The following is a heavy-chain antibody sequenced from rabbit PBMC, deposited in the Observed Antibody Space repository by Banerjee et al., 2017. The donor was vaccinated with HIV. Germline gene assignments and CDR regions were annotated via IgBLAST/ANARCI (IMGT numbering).Heavy chain of an antibody. J-gene: IGHJ4*01. V-gene: IGHV1S45*01. CDR1: GFSFSNKYV. Sequence: GGDLVKPEGSLTLTCTASGFSFSNKYVMCWVRQAPGKGLEWIGCIDTGSGSTVYATWVNGRFTISKTSSTTVTLQMTTVTAADTATYFCARVWALWGPGTLVTVS. CDR2: IDTGSGST. CDR3: ARVWAL. D-gene: IGHD5-1*01.